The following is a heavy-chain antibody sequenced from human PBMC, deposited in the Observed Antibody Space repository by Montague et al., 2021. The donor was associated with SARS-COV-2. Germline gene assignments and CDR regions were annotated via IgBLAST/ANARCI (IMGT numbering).Heavy chain of an antibody. CDR2: INSDGSST. V-gene: IGHV3-74*01. J-gene: IGHJ4*02. D-gene: IGHD3-16*01. CDR1: GFSFSSYW. Sequence: SLRLSCAASGFSFSSYWMHWVRQAPGKGLVWVSRINSDGSSTSYADSVKGRFTISRDNAKNTLYLQMNSLRAEDTAVYYCVLLGGHFDYWGQGTLVTVSS. CDR3: VLLGGHFDY.